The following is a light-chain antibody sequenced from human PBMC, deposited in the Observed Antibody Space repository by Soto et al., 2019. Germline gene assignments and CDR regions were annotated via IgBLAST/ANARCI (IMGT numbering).Light chain of an antibody. CDR2: DAS. J-gene: IGKJ5*01. V-gene: IGKV3-11*01. CDR1: HYISSD. Sequence: EIVLTQSPGTLSLSPWERATLSCRASHYISSDLAWYQHKPGQAPRLLIYDASDRATDIPARFRGTGSGTDFTLTISGLEPEDFAIYYCQQRSSWPPITFGQGTRLEIK. CDR3: QQRSSWPPIT.